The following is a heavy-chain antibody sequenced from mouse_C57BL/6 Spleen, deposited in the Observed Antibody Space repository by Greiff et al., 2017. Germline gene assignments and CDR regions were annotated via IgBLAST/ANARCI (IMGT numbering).Heavy chain of an antibody. V-gene: IGHV1-50*01. Sequence: VQLQQPGAELVKPGASVKLSCKASGYTFTSYWMQWVKQRPGKGLEWIGEIDPSDSYTNYNQKFKGKATLTVDTSSSTAYMQLSSLTSEDSAVYSSARRLSSNYDYWGQGTTLTVSS. CDR1: GYTFTSYW. J-gene: IGHJ2*01. CDR3: ARRLSSNYDY. D-gene: IGHD2-5*01. CDR2: IDPSDSYT.